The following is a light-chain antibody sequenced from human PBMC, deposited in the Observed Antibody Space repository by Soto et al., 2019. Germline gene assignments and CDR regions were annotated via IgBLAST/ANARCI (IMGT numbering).Light chain of an antibody. V-gene: IGKV3-20*01. Sequence: EIVLTQSPGTLSLSPGERATLSCRASQIVSSSFLAWHQQKPGQAPRLLIYGASSRATGIPDRFSGSGSGTDFTLTISRLEPEDFAVYYCQQYGSSPPNTFGQGTKLEIK. J-gene: IGKJ2*01. CDR2: GAS. CDR3: QQYGSSPPNT. CDR1: QIVSSSF.